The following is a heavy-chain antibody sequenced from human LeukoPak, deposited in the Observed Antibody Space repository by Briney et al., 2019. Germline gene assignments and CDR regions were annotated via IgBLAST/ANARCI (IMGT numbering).Heavy chain of an antibody. V-gene: IGHV3-64D*09. CDR2: ISSNGGST. CDR1: GFTFSSYA. CDR3: ATQNRVWGSYRYYFDY. J-gene: IGHJ4*02. D-gene: IGHD3-16*02. Sequence: GGSLRLSCSASGFTFSSYAMHWVRQAPGKGLEYVSAISSNGGSTYYADSVKGRFTISRDNSKNTLYLQMSSLRAEDTAVYYCATQNRVWGSYRYYFDYWGQGTLVTVSS.